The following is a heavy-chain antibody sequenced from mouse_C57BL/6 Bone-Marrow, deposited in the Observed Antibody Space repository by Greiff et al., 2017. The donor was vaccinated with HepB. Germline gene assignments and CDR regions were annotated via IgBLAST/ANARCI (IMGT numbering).Heavy chain of an antibody. D-gene: IGHD1-1*01. CDR1: GYTFTGYW. CDR3: AREGKNIYYYGSSLDY. V-gene: IGHV1-9*01. Sequence: QVQLKQSGAELMKPGASVKLSCKATGYTFTGYWIEWVKQRPGHGLEWIGEILPGSGSTNYNEKFKGKATFTADTSSNTAYMQLSSLTTEDSAIYYCAREGKNIYYYGSSLDYWGQGTTLTVSS. CDR2: ILPGSGST. J-gene: IGHJ2*01.